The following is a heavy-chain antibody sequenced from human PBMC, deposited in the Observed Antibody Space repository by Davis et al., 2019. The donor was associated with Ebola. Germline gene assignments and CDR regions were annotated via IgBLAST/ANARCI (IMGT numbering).Heavy chain of an antibody. Sequence: PGGSLRLSCAASGFAFNSHWMNWVRRAPGKGLVWVSRISTDGSVTRYADSVKGRFTISRDNAKNTVYLQMNSLRVEDTAVYYCRAAQEAFEIWGQGTMVTVS. D-gene: IGHD2-15*01. V-gene: IGHV3-74*01. CDR2: ISTDGSVT. J-gene: IGHJ3*02. CDR1: GFAFNSHW. CDR3: RAAQEAFEI.